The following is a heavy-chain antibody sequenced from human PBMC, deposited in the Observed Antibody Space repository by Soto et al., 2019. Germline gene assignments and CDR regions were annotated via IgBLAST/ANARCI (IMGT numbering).Heavy chain of an antibody. V-gene: IGHV4-59*01. CDR3: ARDDSSGWYRGFDY. CDR2: IYYSGST. D-gene: IGHD6-19*01. J-gene: IGHJ4*02. Sequence: SETLSLTCTVSGGSISSYYWSWIRQPPGKGLEWIGYIYYSGSTNYNPSLKSRVTISVDTSKNQFSLKLSSVTAADTAVYYCARDDSSGWYRGFDYWGQGTLVTVSS. CDR1: GGSISSYY.